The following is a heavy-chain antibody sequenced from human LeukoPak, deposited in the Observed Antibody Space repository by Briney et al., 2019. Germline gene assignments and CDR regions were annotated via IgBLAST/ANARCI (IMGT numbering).Heavy chain of an antibody. D-gene: IGHD3-10*01. CDR1: GXXFSGYY. CDR2: INHSGST. Sequence: SETLSLTCAVYGXXFSGYYWSWIRQPPGKGLEWIGEINHSGSTNYNPSLKSRVTISVDTSKNQFSLKLSSVTAADTAVYYCARGRANYYGSGSYLNFYYYCYMDVWGKGTTVTVSS. CDR3: ARGRANYYGSGSYLNFYYYCYMDV. V-gene: IGHV4-34*01. J-gene: IGHJ6*03.